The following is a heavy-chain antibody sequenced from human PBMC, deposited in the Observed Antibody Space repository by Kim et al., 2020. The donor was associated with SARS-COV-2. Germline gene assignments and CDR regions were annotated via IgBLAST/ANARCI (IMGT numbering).Heavy chain of an antibody. CDR2: INPRDSDT. D-gene: IGHD4-4*01. CDR1: GYSFSTYW. J-gene: IGHJ4*02. V-gene: IGHV5-51*01. Sequence: GESLKISCKSSGYSFSTYWIAWVRQMPGKGLEWMGIINPRDSDTRYSPSFQGQVTLSVDKSITTAYVQWSSLRASDTAIYYCARQGLSNTLDYWGQGTLFTVSS. CDR3: ARQGLSNTLDY.